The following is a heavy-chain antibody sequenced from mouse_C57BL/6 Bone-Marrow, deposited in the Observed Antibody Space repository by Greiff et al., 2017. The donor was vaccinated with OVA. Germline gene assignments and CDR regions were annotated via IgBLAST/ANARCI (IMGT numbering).Heavy chain of an antibody. V-gene: IGHV5-6*01. CDR2: ISSGGSYT. CDR1: GFTFSSYG. J-gene: IGHJ2*01. D-gene: IGHD3-1*01. Sequence: EVKVVESGGDLVKPGGSLKLSCAASGFTFSSYGMSWVRQTPDKRLEWVATISSGGSYTYYPDSVKGRFTISRDNAKNTLYLQMSSLKSEDTAMYYCAREGLPYYFDYWGQGTTLTVSS. CDR3: AREGLPYYFDY.